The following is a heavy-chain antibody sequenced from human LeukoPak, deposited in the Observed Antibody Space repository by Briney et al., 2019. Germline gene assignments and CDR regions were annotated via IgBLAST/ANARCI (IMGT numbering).Heavy chain of an antibody. Sequence: GGSLRLSCAASGFTFSDYWMSWVRQTSEKGLEWVAVISYDGSNKYYADSVKGRFTISRDNSKNTLYLQMNSLRAEDTAVYYCAGGQWLVLYFDYWGQGTLVTVSS. J-gene: IGHJ4*02. CDR3: AGGQWLVLYFDY. CDR1: GFTFSDYW. V-gene: IGHV3-30-3*01. D-gene: IGHD6-19*01. CDR2: ISYDGSNK.